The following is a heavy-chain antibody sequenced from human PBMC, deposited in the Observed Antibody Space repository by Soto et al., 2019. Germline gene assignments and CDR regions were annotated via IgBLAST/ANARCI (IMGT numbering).Heavy chain of an antibody. CDR2: IYPADSDT. Sequence: ESLKISCKGSGYSFTSYWIGWVRQMPGKGLEWMGVIYPADSDTRYSPSFQGQVTISADKSISTAYLQWSSLKASDTAMYYCARLWPPMIVGGTGAFDIWGQGTMVTVSS. CDR3: ARLWPPMIVGGTGAFDI. CDR1: GYSFTSYW. D-gene: IGHD3-22*01. J-gene: IGHJ3*02. V-gene: IGHV5-51*01.